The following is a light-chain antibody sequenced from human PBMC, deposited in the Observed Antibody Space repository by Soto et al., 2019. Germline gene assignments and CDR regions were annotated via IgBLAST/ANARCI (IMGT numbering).Light chain of an antibody. CDR2: EVT. Sequence: QSVLAQPASVSGSPGQSITISCTGTSRDIGNYNYVSRYQHHLGKAPKLMIYEVTSRPSGVSDRFSGSKSGMTASLTISGLQPEDEADYFCASYRSANTLVVFGTGTKVTVL. J-gene: IGLJ1*01. CDR1: SRDIGNYNY. CDR3: ASYRSANTLVV. V-gene: IGLV2-14*01.